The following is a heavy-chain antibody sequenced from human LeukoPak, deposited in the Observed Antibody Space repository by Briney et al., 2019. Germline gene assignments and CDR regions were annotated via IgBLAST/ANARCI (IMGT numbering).Heavy chain of an antibody. D-gene: IGHD6-13*01. Sequence: SGGSLRLSCAASGFTFSSYAMSWVRQAPGKGLEWVSAISGSGGSTYYADSVKGRFTISRDNSKNTLYLQMNSLRAEDTAVYYCAKPNSSSWFVWDYWGQGTLVTVSS. CDR1: GFTFSSYA. V-gene: IGHV3-23*01. CDR3: AKPNSSSWFVWDY. J-gene: IGHJ4*02. CDR2: ISGSGGST.